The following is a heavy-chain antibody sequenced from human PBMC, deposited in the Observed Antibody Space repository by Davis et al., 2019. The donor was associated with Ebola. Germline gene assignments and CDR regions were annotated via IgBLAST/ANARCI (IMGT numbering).Heavy chain of an antibody. CDR1: GYTFTAYF. V-gene: IGHV1-2*02. J-gene: IGHJ4*02. CDR2: INPKSGDT. D-gene: IGHD1-26*01. Sequence: ASVTVSCKTSGYTFTAYFMHWVRQAPGQGLEWMGWINPKSGDTNSAQNFQGRLTMTRDTSISTASLALGGLGSDDTAIYYCAILVSTTTGLGHWGQGTLVTVSS. CDR3: AILVSTTTGLGH.